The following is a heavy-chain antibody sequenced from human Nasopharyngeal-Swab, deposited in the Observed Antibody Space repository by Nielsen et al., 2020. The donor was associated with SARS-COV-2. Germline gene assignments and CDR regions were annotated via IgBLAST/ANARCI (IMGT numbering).Heavy chain of an antibody. D-gene: IGHD1-1*01. V-gene: IGHV7-4-1*02. J-gene: IGHJ4*02. Sequence: WVRQAPGQGLEWMGWINTNTGNPTYAQGFPGRFVIALDTSVSTAYLQISSLKAEDTAVYYCARAERSQPGRWGQGTLVTVSS. CDR3: ARAERSQPGR. CDR2: INTNTGNP.